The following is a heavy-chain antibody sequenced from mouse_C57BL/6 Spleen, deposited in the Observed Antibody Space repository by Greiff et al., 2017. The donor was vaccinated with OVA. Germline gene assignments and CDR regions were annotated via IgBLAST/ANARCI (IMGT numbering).Heavy chain of an antibody. D-gene: IGHD3-2*02. CDR2: IDPETGGT. CDR1: GYTFTDYE. CDR3: TRGNSSGWDY. J-gene: IGHJ2*01. V-gene: IGHV1-15*01. Sequence: VQLLESGAELVRPGASVTLSCKASGYTFTDYEMHWVKQTPVHGLEWIGAIDPETGGTAYTQKFKGKAILTADKSSSTAYMELRSLTSEDSAVYYCTRGNSSGWDYWGQGTTLTVSS.